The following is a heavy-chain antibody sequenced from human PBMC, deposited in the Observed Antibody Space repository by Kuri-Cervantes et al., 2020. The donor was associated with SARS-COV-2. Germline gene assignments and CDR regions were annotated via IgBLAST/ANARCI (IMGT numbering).Heavy chain of an antibody. CDR3: ARDRGIVVVPAAIWFDP. J-gene: IGHJ5*02. D-gene: IGHD2-2*01. Sequence: GGSLRLSCAASGFTFSSYSMNWVRQAPGKGLEWVSSISSSSSYIYCADSVKGRFTISRDNAKNSLYLQMNSLRAEDTAVYYCARDRGIVVVPAAIWFDPWGQGTLVTVSS. CDR1: GFTFSSYS. V-gene: IGHV3-21*01. CDR2: ISSSSSYI.